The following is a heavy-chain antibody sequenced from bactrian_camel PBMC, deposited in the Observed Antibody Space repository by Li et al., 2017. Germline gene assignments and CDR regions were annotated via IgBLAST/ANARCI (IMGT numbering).Heavy chain of an antibody. D-gene: IGHD1*01. V-gene: IGHV3S53*01. CDR1: GFRFNHTA. Sequence: HVQLVESGGGLVQPGGSLRLSCATSGFRFNHTAMSWARQAPGKERDWVATDNGVGTTYYGDSVKGRFTISRDNRKNILYLQMNSLTPGDTAMYYCTARYEFGLGACRGVGGLGFWGQGTQVTVS. CDR3: TARYEFGLGACRGVGGLGF. J-gene: IGHJ6*01. CDR2: DNGVGTT.